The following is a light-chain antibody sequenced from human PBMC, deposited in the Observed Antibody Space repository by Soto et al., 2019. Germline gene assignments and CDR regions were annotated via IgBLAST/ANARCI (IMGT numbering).Light chain of an antibody. CDR3: HQRSNWPFT. J-gene: IGKJ3*01. Sequence: EIVLPQSPATLSLSPGERATLSCRASQSVSSYLAWYQQKPGQAPRLLIYDASNRATGIPARFSGSGSGTDFTLTISSLEPEDFAVYYCHQRSNWPFTCGPGTKVDIK. V-gene: IGKV3-11*01. CDR2: DAS. CDR1: QSVSSY.